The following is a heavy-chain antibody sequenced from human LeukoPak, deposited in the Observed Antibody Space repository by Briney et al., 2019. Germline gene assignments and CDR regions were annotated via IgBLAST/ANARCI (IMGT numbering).Heavy chain of an antibody. CDR1: GYSFTTYW. CDR3: ARAQIPAAYLFDY. Sequence: GESLKIACKVSGYSFTTYWIAWVRQMPGKGLEWMGIIYPGDSDTRYSPSFQGQVTISADKSISTAYLQWSSLKASDTAMYYCARAQIPAAYLFDYWGQGTLVTVSS. CDR2: IYPGDSDT. J-gene: IGHJ4*02. D-gene: IGHD6-13*01. V-gene: IGHV5-51*01.